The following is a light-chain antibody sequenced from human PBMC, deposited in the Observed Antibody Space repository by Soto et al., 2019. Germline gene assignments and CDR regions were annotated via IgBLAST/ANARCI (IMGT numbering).Light chain of an antibody. CDR2: GAS. V-gene: IGKV3-20*01. J-gene: IGKJ5*01. CDR3: QQYGSSPIT. Sequence: EIVLTHSPGTLSLSLGERATLXXRGSQSVSSSYLAWYQQKPGQAPRLXIYGASSRATGIPDRFSGSGAGTDFTLTVSRLEPEDFAVYYCQQYGSSPITFGQGTRLEIK. CDR1: QSVSSSY.